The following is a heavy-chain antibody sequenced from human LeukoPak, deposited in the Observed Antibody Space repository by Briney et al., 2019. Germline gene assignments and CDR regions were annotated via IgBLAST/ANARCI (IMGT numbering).Heavy chain of an antibody. V-gene: IGHV1-2*02. CDR3: ARERGQEGYYFDY. CDR1: GYTFTGYY. CDR2: INPNSGGT. D-gene: IGHD3-16*01. Sequence: GASVKVSCKASGYTFTGYYMHWLRQAPGQGLEWMGWINPNSGGTNYAQKFQGRVTMTRDTSISTAYMELSRLRSDDTAVYYCARERGQEGYYFDYWGQGTLVTVSS. J-gene: IGHJ4*02.